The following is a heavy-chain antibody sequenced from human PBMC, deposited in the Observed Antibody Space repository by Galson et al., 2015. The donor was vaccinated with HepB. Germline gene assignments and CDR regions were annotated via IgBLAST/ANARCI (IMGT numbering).Heavy chain of an antibody. V-gene: IGHV1-2*06. CDR2: INPNTGGT. Sequence: SVKVSCKASGYIFSGYYIYWVRQAPGQGLEWMGRINPNTGGTDYAQKFQGRVTMTRDTSIKTAYMELSSLRYDDTAVYFCARVCRHSYDGMDVWGQGTTVTVSS. CDR1: GYIFSGYY. CDR3: ARVCRHSYDGMDV. J-gene: IGHJ6*02.